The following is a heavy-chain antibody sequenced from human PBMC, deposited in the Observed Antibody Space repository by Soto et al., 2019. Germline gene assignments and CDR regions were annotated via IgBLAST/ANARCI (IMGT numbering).Heavy chain of an antibody. CDR3: ARQGEIFGPLYYYYYMDV. V-gene: IGHV4-39*01. D-gene: IGHD3-3*01. J-gene: IGHJ6*03. CDR1: GGSISSSSYY. CDR2: IYYSGST. Sequence: QLQLQESGPGLVKPSETLSLTCTVSGGSISSSSYYWGWIRQPPGKGLEWIGSIYYSGSTYYNPSLKSRVTISVDTSKNQFSLKLSSVTAADTAVYYCARQGEIFGPLYYYYYMDVWGKGTTVTVSS.